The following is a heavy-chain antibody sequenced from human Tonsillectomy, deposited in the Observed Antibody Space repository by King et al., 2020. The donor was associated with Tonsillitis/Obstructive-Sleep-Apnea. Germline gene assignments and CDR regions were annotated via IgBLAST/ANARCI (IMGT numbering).Heavy chain of an antibody. CDR2: IYYSGST. Sequence: VQLQESGPGLVKPSETLSLTCTVSGGSISSYYWSWIRQPPGKGLEWIGYIYYSGSTNYNPSLKSRVTISVDTSKNQFSLKLSSVTAADTAGYYCARGSRAPVAGRNDIWGQGTMVTVSS. V-gene: IGHV4-59*01. CDR3: ARGSRAPVAGRNDI. J-gene: IGHJ3*02. D-gene: IGHD6-19*01. CDR1: GGSISSYY.